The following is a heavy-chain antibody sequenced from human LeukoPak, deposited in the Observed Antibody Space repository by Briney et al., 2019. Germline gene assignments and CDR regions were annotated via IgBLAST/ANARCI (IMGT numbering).Heavy chain of an antibody. J-gene: IGHJ4*02. D-gene: IGHD2-2*03. Sequence: SETLSLTCTVSGGSISSSSYYWGWIRQPPGKGLEWIGSIYYSGSTYYNPSLKSRVTISVDTSKNQFSLKLSSVTAADTAVYYCARDASYGFGAYWGQGTLVTVSS. CDR3: ARDASYGFGAY. CDR1: GGSISSSSYY. CDR2: IYYSGST. V-gene: IGHV4-39*07.